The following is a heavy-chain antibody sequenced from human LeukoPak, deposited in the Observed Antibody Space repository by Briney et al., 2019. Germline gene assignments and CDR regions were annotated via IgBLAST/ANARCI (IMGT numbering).Heavy chain of an antibody. CDR3: AKDPTSVGGRHDWLLDS. D-gene: IGHD3-9*01. J-gene: IGHJ5*02. CDR2: IGFGDDSA. Sequence: GGSLRLSCAASGFTFNSYAMSWVRQAPGKGLEWVSTIGFGDDSAYYADSVRGRFTISRDNSKNTLYLQMNYLRAEDTAVYYCAKDPTSVGGRHDWLLDSWGQGTLVTVSS. V-gene: IGHV3-23*01. CDR1: GFTFNSYA.